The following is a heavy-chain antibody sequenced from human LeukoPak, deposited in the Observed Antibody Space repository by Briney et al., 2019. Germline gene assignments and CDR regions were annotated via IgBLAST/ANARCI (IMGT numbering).Heavy chain of an antibody. J-gene: IGHJ4*02. CDR1: GFTFSSYS. CDR3: ARVRYDYVWGSYEDFDY. V-gene: IGHV3-48*01. CDR2: ISSSSSTI. D-gene: IGHD3-16*01. Sequence: PGGSLRLSCAASGFTFSSYSMNWVRQAPGKGLEWVSYISSSSSTIYYADSVKGRFTISRDNAKNSLYLQMNSLRAEDTAVYYCARVRYDYVWGSYEDFDYWGQGTLVTVSS.